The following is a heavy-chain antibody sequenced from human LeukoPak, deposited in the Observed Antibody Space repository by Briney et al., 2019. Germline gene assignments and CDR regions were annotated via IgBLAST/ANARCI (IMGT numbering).Heavy chain of an antibody. D-gene: IGHD2-8*01. V-gene: IGHV3-23*01. CDR2: ISDSGDYT. Sequence: GGSLRLSCAGSGFTFSSYAMSWVRQAPGQGLEWVSVISDSGDYTSYADSVRGRFTISRDNSRNTLYLQMISLRPEDTAVYYCAKDTSIGKYCTNGVCSPFDYWGQGTLVTVPS. CDR3: AKDTSIGKYCTNGVCSPFDY. CDR1: GFTFSSYA. J-gene: IGHJ4*02.